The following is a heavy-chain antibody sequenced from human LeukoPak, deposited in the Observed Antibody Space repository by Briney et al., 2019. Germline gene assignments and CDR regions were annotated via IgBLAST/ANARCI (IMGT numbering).Heavy chain of an antibody. Sequence: SETLSLTCAVYGGSFSGYYWSWIRPPPGKGLEWIGEINHSGSTNYNPSLKSRVTISVDTSKNQFSLKLSSVTAADTAVYYCARSPLWAGTYYFDYWGQGTLVTVSS. CDR3: ARSPLWAGTYYFDY. CDR1: GGSFSGYY. D-gene: IGHD6-19*01. V-gene: IGHV4-34*01. CDR2: INHSGST. J-gene: IGHJ4*02.